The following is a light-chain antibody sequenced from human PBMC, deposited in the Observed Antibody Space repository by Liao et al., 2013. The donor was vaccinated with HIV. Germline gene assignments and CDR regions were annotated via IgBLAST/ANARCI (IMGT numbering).Light chain of an antibody. CDR3: QAWDINTVV. V-gene: IGLV3-25*03. J-gene: IGLJ2*01. Sequence: SYELTQPPSVSVSPGQTARITCSGDALPKQYAYWYQQKPGQAPVLVIYKDSERPSGIPERFSGSSSGTTVTLTISGVQAEDEADYYCQAWDINTVVFGGGTKLTVL. CDR1: ALPKQY. CDR2: KDS.